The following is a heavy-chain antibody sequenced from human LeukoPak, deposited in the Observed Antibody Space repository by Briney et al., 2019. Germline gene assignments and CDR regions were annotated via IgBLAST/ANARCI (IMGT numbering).Heavy chain of an antibody. CDR2: INHSGST. V-gene: IGHV4-39*07. CDR3: ARAQWLVRYYFDY. D-gene: IGHD6-19*01. Sequence: SETLSLTCTVSDGSISTISYYWSWIRQPPGKGLEWIGEINHSGSTNYNPSLKSRVTISVDTSKNQFSLKLSSVTAADTAVYYCARAQWLVRYYFDYWGQGTLVTVSS. CDR1: DGSISTISYY. J-gene: IGHJ4*02.